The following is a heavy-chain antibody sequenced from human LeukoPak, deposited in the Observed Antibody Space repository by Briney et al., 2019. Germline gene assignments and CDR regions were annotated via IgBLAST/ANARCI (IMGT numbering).Heavy chain of an antibody. J-gene: IGHJ6*02. Sequence: PGGSLRLSCAASGFTFSNYWMSWVRQAPGKGLEWVANIKEDGSQKHYVDSVKGRFTISRDNAKNSLYLQMNSLRAEDTAVYYCVRDGTGIVAAWDWEMVHWGQGTTVTVSS. CDR1: GFTFSNYW. V-gene: IGHV3-7*03. CDR3: VRDGTGIVAAWDWEMVH. CDR2: IKEDGSQK. D-gene: IGHD6-13*01.